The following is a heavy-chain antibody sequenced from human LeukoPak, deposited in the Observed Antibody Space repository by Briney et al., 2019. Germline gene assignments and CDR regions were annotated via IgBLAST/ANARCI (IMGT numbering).Heavy chain of an antibody. D-gene: IGHD5-18*01. Sequence: PSETLSLTCTVSGGSISSGDYYWSWIRQPPGKGLEWIGYIYYSGSTYYNPSLKSRVTISVDTSKNQFSLKLSSVTAADTAVYYCVSLGHTYGYVFAFDIWGQGTLVTVSS. CDR3: VSLGHTYGYVFAFDI. V-gene: IGHV4-30-4*01. CDR2: IYYSGST. J-gene: IGHJ3*02. CDR1: GGSISSGDYY.